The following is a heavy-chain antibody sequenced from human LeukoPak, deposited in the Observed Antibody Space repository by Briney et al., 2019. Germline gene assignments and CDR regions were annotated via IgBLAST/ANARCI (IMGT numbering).Heavy chain of an antibody. Sequence: GGSLRLSCAASGFTFSSYAMSWVRQAPGKGLEYVSAISSNGGSTYYADSVKGRFTISRDNSKNTLYLQMSSLRAEDTAVYYCVKAYYYDSSGYGDAFDIWGQGTMVTVSS. CDR3: VKAYYYDSSGYGDAFDI. V-gene: IGHV3-64D*09. J-gene: IGHJ3*02. D-gene: IGHD3-22*01. CDR2: ISSNGGST. CDR1: GFTFSSYA.